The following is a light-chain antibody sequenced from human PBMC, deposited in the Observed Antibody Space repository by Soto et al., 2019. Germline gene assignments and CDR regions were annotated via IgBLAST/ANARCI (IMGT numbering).Light chain of an antibody. CDR3: QQYSHLIT. CDR1: QDISNY. J-gene: IGKJ5*01. V-gene: IGKV1-33*01. CDR2: DAS. Sequence: DIQMSQSPSSLPAAVGDRVTITCQASQDISNYLNWYQQKLGKAPKLLIYDASNLETGVPSRLSGSGSGTDFTFTISSLQPEDIATYYCQQYSHLITFGQGTRLEIK.